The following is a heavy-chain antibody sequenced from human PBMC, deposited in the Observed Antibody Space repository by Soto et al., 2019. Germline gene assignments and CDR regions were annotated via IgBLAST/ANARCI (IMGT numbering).Heavy chain of an antibody. D-gene: IGHD5-12*01. Sequence: GGSLRLSCAASGFTFSNAWLSWVRQAPGKGLEWVGHIKTTTDGGTTDYAAPVKGRFTISRDDSQNTLYLQMDSLNTEDTAVYYCSRPGYSNYDSDDWGQGTLVTVSS. CDR1: GFTFSNAW. J-gene: IGHJ4*01. V-gene: IGHV3-15*01. CDR2: IKTTTDGGTT. CDR3: SRPGYSNYDSDD.